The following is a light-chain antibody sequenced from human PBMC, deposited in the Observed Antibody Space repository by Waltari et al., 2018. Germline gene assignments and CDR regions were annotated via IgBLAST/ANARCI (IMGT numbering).Light chain of an antibody. CDR2: EAS. J-gene: IGLJ1*01. Sequence: QSALTQPASVSGSPGQSIAVSCTGTTSDVGPYNLVSWYQHHPGKAPKLLIYEASKRPSGVSNRFSGSKSGNTASLTISGLQSEDEADYYCCSFAGRSTWVFGTGTKVTVL. CDR3: CSFAGRSTWV. V-gene: IGLV2-23*01. CDR1: TSDVGPYNL.